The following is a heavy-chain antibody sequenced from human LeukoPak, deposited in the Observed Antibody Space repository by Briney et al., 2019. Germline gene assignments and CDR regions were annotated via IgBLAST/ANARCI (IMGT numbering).Heavy chain of an antibody. J-gene: IGHJ5*02. CDR3: ARVRYYHGSGSYLNWFDP. Sequence: SETLSLTCTASGGSISSYYWSWIRQPPGKGLEWIGYIYYSGSTNYNPSLKSRVTISVDTSKNQFSLKLSSVTAADTAVYYCARVRYYHGSGSYLNWFDPWGQGTLVTVSS. D-gene: IGHD3-10*01. CDR2: IYYSGST. CDR1: GGSISSYY. V-gene: IGHV4-59*01.